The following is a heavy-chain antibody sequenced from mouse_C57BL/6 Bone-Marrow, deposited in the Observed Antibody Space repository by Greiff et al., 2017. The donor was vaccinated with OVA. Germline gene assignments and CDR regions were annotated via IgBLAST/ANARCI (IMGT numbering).Heavy chain of an antibody. J-gene: IGHJ2*01. D-gene: IGHD1-1*01. CDR3: TTRITTVVAHDY. CDR2: IDPENGDT. Sequence: EVQLQESGAELVRPGASVKLSCTASGFNIKDDYMHWVKQRPEQGLEWIGWIDPENGDTEYASKFQGKATITADTSSNTAYLQLSSLTSDDTAVYYCTTRITTVVAHDYWGQGTTLTVSS. CDR1: GFNIKDDY. V-gene: IGHV14-4*01.